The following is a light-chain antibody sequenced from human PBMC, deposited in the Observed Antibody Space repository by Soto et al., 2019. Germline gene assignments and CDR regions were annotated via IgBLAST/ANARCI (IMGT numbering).Light chain of an antibody. Sequence: QSALTQPRSVSGTPGQSVTISCTGTSSDVGGYNYVSWYQQHPGKAPKLMIQDLSQPPSGVPDRFSGSKSGNTASLTISGLQSEDEADYYCCSYAGSDTYVFGTGTKLTVL. J-gene: IGLJ1*01. CDR3: CSYAGSDTYV. CDR2: DLS. CDR1: SSDVGGYNY. V-gene: IGLV2-11*01.